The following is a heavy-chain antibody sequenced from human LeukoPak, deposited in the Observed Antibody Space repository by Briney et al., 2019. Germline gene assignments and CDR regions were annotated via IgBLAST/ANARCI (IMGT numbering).Heavy chain of an antibody. D-gene: IGHD1/OR15-1a*01. V-gene: IGHV3-74*01. CDR3: ARGRLWNIDY. CDR2: INRDGSST. J-gene: IGHJ4*02. CDR1: GFTFSSYW. Sequence: PGGSLRLSCAASGFTFSSYWMHWVRQALGKGLVWVSRINRDGSSTTYADSVKGRVTISRDNTKNTVYLQVNSLRAEDTAVYYCARGRLWNIDYWGQGTLVTVSS.